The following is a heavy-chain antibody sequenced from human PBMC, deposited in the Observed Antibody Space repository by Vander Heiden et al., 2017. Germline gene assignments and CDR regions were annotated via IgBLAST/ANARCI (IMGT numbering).Heavy chain of an antibody. CDR3: ARGTTVTSSGDWFDS. CDR2: INPSGGRT. D-gene: IGHD4-17*01. CDR1: GYTFTSYY. Sequence: QVQLVQSGAEVKKPGASVKVSCKASGYTFTSYYIHWVRQAPGQGLEWMGIINPSGGRTTYAQKFQGRVTMTWDTSTSTVYMELSSLRSEDTALYYCARGTTVTSSGDWFDSWGQGTLVTVSS. J-gene: IGHJ5*01. V-gene: IGHV1-46*01.